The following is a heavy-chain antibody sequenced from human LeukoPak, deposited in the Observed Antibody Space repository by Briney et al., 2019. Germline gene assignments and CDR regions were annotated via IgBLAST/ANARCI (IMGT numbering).Heavy chain of an antibody. J-gene: IGHJ5*02. Sequence: SETLSLTCAVYGGSFSGYYWSWIRQPPGKGLEWIGEINHSGSTNYNPSLKSRVTISVDTSKNQFSLKLSSVTAADTAVYYCARGKYYYGSGSLFPSTFDPWGQGTLVTVSS. CDR2: INHSGST. CDR3: ARGKYYYGSGSLFPSTFDP. CDR1: GGSFSGYY. D-gene: IGHD3-10*01. V-gene: IGHV4-34*01.